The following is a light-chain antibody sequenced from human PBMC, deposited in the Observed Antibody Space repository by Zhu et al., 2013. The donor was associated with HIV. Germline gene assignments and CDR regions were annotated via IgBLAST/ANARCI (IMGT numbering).Light chain of an antibody. Sequence: IQLTQSPPSLSASVGDRVTITCRASQGIDSYLAWYQQKPGKAPELLIYAASTLQTGVPSRFSGSGSGTEFTLTISGLQPEDLATYYCQQFKTYPFTFGGGTKVEIK. CDR2: AAS. V-gene: IGKV1-9*01. CDR3: QQFKTYPFT. J-gene: IGKJ4*01. CDR1: QGIDSY.